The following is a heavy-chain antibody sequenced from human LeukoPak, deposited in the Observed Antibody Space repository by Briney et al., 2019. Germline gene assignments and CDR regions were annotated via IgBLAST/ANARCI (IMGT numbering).Heavy chain of an antibody. Sequence: GGSLRLSCAASGFVFSGYSINWVRQAPGKGLVWVSRINSDGSSTSYADSVKGRFTISRDNAKNTLYLQMNSLRAEDTAVYYCARAGGAYGDYGFSDYWGQGTLVTVSS. V-gene: IGHV3-74*01. D-gene: IGHD4-17*01. CDR3: ARAGGAYGDYGFSDY. J-gene: IGHJ4*02. CDR2: INSDGSST. CDR1: GFVFSGYS.